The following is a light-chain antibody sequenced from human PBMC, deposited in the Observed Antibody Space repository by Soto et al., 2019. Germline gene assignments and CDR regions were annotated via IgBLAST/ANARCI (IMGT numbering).Light chain of an antibody. CDR3: SSYTSSSTVV. CDR2: DVS. V-gene: IGLV2-14*01. J-gene: IGLJ2*01. Sequence: SALTQPASVSGSPGQSITISCTGTSSDVGGYNYVSWYQQHPGKAPKLMIYDVSNRPSGVYNRFSGSKSGNTASLTISGLQAEDEADYYCSSYTSSSTVVFGGGTKVTVL. CDR1: SSDVGGYNY.